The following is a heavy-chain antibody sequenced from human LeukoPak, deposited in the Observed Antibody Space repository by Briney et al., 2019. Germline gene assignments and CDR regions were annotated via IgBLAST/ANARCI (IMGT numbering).Heavy chain of an antibody. CDR2: ISAYNGNT. D-gene: IGHD3-10*01. CDR3: ARDRYYGSGSYAEHYFDY. Sequence: GASVKVSCKASGYTFTSYDINWVRQAPGQGLEWMGWISAYNGNTNYAQKLQGRVTMTTDTSTSTAYMELRSLRSDDTAVYYCARDRYYGSGSYAEHYFDYWGQGTLVTVSS. V-gene: IGHV1-18*01. J-gene: IGHJ4*02. CDR1: GYTFTSYD.